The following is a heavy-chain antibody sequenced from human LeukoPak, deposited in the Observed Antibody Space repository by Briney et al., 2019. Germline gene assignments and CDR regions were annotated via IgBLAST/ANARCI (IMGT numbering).Heavy chain of an antibody. Sequence: ASVKVSCKASGYTFTSYAMNWVRRAPGQGLEWMGWINTNTGNPTYAQGFTGRFVSSLATSFSTAYLQISSLKAEDTAVYYCARTHDYVWGSYHPDAFDIWGQGTMVTVSS. CDR1: GYTFTSYA. CDR2: INTNTGNP. J-gene: IGHJ3*02. D-gene: IGHD3-16*02. CDR3: ARTHDYVWGSYHPDAFDI. V-gene: IGHV7-4-1*02.